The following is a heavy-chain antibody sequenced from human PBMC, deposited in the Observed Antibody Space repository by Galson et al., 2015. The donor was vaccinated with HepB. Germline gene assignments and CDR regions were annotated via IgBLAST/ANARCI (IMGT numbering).Heavy chain of an antibody. CDR1: GFTFSDYY. CDR3: ARVYMGHYDFWSGYYPPYYYYYYMDV. J-gene: IGHJ6*03. Sequence: LRLSCAASGFTFSDYYMSWIRPAPGKGLAWVSYISSSGSTIYYADSVKGRFTISRDNAKNSLYLQMNSLRAEDTAVYYCARVYMGHYDFWSGYYPPYYYYYYMDVWGKGTTVTVSS. D-gene: IGHD3-3*01. CDR2: ISSSGSTI. V-gene: IGHV3-11*01.